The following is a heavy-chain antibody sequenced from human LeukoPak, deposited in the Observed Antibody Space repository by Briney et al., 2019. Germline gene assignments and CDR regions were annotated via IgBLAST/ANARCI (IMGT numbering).Heavy chain of an antibody. Sequence: PSETLSLTCTVSGGSISSSSYYWGWIRQPAGKGLECIGRMNTSGSTRYNPSLKSRVTMSVDTSKNQFSLKLTSVTAADAAVYYCARDREDYYDGSGYYDFYYMDVWGKGTTVAVSS. CDR2: MNTSGST. V-gene: IGHV4-61*02. CDR1: GGSISSSSYY. J-gene: IGHJ6*03. CDR3: ARDREDYYDGSGYYDFYYMDV. D-gene: IGHD3-22*01.